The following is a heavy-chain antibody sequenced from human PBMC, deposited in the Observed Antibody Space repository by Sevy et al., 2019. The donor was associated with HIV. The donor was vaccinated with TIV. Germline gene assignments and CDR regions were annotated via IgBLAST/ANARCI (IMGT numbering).Heavy chain of an antibody. J-gene: IGHJ4*02. Sequence: GGSLRLSCAASGFTFSPYWMTWVRQAPGKVLEWVANIRPDGSDKYYVDSVKGRFTSSRDNAKNSLYLQMNSLRADDTAMYYCARGVGLDCWGQGALVTVSS. V-gene: IGHV3-7*01. CDR2: IRPDGSDK. CDR1: GFTFSPYW. D-gene: IGHD1-26*01. CDR3: ARGVGLDC.